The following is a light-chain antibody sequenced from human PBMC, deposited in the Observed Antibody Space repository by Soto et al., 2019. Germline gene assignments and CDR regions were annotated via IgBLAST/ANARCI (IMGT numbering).Light chain of an antibody. CDR1: SSNNGAGYD. Sequence: SVLTPPPSMSWAPGERVTISCPGGSSNNGAGYDVHWYQQLPGTVPKLLIYGNSNRPSGVPDRFSGSKSGTSASLAITGLQAEDEADYYCQSYDSSLSGPSYVFGTGTKVTVL. CDR3: QSYDSSLSGPSYV. J-gene: IGLJ1*01. V-gene: IGLV1-40*01. CDR2: GNS.